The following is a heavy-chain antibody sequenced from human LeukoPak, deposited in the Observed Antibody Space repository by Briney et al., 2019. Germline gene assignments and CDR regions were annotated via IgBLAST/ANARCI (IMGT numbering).Heavy chain of an antibody. CDR1: GFTFSSYW. CDR2: INSDGSST. D-gene: IGHD6-19*01. J-gene: IGHJ1*01. Sequence: GRSLRLSCAASGFTFSSYWMHWVRQAPGKGMVWVSRINSDGSSTSYADSVKGRFTISRDNAKNTLSLQVNSLRAEDTAVYYCARDLRAVAGTPTHFQHWGQGTLVTVSS. CDR3: ARDLRAVAGTPTHFQH. V-gene: IGHV3-74*01.